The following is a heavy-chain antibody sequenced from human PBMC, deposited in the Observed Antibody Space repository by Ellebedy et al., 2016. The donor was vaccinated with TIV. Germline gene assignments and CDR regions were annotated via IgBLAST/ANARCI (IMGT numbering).Heavy chain of an antibody. D-gene: IGHD6-13*01. CDR3: AGPAAVGTKAFDY. V-gene: IGHV3-7*01. CDR2: ISQDGSAG. Sequence: GGSLRLSCATSGFTFSYYWMSWVRQAPGKGLEWVANISQDGSAGYYVDSVKGRFTISRDNAKNSLYLQMKSLRAEDTAVYYCAGPAAVGTKAFDYWGQGTLVTVSS. J-gene: IGHJ4*02. CDR1: GFTFSYYW.